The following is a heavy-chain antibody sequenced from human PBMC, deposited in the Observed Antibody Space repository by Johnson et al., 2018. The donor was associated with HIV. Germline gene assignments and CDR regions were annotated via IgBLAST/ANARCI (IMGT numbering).Heavy chain of an antibody. CDR1: GFTFDYYG. CDR2: INWNGGST. Sequence: VQLVESGGGVVRPGGSLRLSCAASGFTFDYYGMSWVRQAPGKGLEWVSGINWNGGSTGYADSVKGRFTISRDNAKNSLYLQMNSLRAEDTALYYCARDWAAVGRVGGMDAFDIWGQGTMVTVSS. J-gene: IGHJ3*02. D-gene: IGHD6-13*01. V-gene: IGHV3-20*04. CDR3: ARDWAAVGRVGGMDAFDI.